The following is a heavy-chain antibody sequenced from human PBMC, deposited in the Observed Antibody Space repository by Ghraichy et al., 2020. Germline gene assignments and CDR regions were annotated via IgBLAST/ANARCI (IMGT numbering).Heavy chain of an antibody. V-gene: IGHV3-23*01. Sequence: GEALNISCAVSGFTFSSYAMNWVRQAPGKGLEWVSAISDGGGSTYYADSVKGRFTISRDNSKNTLYLQMNSLRAEDTAVYYCAKQTTTSSWFYFDYWGQGTLVTVSS. CDR3: AKQTTTSSWFYFDY. CDR1: GFTFSSYA. D-gene: IGHD6-13*01. J-gene: IGHJ4*02. CDR2: ISDGGGST.